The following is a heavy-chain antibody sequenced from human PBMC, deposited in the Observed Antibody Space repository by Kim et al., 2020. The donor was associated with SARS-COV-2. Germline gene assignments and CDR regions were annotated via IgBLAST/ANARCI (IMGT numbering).Heavy chain of an antibody. Sequence: SETLSLTCTVSRGSISSSSYYWGWIRQPPGKGLEWIGSIYYSGSTYYNPSLKSRVTISVDTSKNQFSLKLSSVTAADTAVYYCASLSSGYLYDAFDIWGQGTMVTVSS. CDR1: RGSISSSSYY. V-gene: IGHV4-39*01. CDR3: ASLSSGYLYDAFDI. CDR2: IYYSGST. J-gene: IGHJ3*02. D-gene: IGHD3-22*01.